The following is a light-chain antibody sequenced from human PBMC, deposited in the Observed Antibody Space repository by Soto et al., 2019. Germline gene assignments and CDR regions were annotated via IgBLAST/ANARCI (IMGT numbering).Light chain of an antibody. CDR2: GAS. Sequence: EIVMTQSPATLSVPQGERATLSGRASQSVSTNFAWYQQKPGQAPRLLIYGASTRATAVPARFTASGSGTEFTLSISSLLSEDFAVYYCQQYNTSPRTFGQGTKVDIK. J-gene: IGKJ1*01. CDR1: QSVSTN. V-gene: IGKV3-15*01. CDR3: QQYNTSPRT.